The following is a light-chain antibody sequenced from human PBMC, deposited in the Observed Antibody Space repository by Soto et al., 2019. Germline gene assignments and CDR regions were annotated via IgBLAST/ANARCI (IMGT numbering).Light chain of an antibody. CDR2: GAS. CDR1: QSVSSSD. J-gene: IGKJ2*01. CDR3: QQYGSSPRT. V-gene: IGKV3-20*01. Sequence: EIVLTQSPGTLSLSPGERATLSCRASQSVSSSDLAWYQQKPGQAPRLLIYGASSRATGIPDRFSGSGSGTDFTLSISRLEPEDFVLYYCQQYGSSPRTFGQGTKLEIK.